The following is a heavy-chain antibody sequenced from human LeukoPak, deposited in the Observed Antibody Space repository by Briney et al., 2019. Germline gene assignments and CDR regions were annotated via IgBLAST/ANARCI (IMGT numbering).Heavy chain of an antibody. Sequence: GGSLRLSCAASGFTFDDYAMHWVRQAPGKGLEWVSGISWNSGSIGYADSVKGRFTISRDNAKNSLYLQMNSLRAEDTAVYYCARDSDWGNDYWGQGTLVTVSS. CDR3: ARDSDWGNDY. CDR1: GFTFDDYA. V-gene: IGHV3-9*01. CDR2: ISWNSGSI. D-gene: IGHD7-27*01. J-gene: IGHJ4*02.